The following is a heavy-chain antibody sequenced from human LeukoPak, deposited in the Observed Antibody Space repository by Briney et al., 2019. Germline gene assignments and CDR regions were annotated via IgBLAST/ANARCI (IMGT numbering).Heavy chain of an antibody. J-gene: IGHJ3*02. Sequence: ASVRVSCTASGYTFTGSYMHWVRQAPGQGLEWMGWINPNSGDTKCAQKFQGRVTVTRDTSISTAYMEVSRLGSDDTAVYYCARGRNEAFDIWGQGTMVTVSS. V-gene: IGHV1-2*02. CDR2: INPNSGDT. D-gene: IGHD1-1*01. CDR3: ARGRNEAFDI. CDR1: GYTFTGSY.